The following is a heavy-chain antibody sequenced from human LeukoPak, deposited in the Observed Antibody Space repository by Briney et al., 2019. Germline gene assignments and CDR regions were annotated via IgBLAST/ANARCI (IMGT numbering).Heavy chain of an antibody. J-gene: IGHJ4*02. D-gene: IGHD6-19*01. CDR2: ISGSGGST. CDR1: GFTFSSYA. Sequence: GGSLRLSCAASGFTFSSYAMSWVRKAPGKGLEWVSAISGSGGSTYYADSVKGRFTISRDNSETTLYLQMSTLRAEDTGVYYCTSSGWYPYSSDYWGQETLVTVSS. V-gene: IGHV3-23*01. CDR3: TSSGWYPYSSDY.